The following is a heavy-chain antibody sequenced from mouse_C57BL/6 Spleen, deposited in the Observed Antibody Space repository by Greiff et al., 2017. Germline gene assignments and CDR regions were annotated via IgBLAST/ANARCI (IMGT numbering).Heavy chain of an antibody. D-gene: IGHD4-1*01. CDR3: ARPMTGTSAMDY. CDR2: ISSGGSYT. Sequence: EVQVVESGGDLVKPGGSLKLSCAASGFTFSSYGMSWVRQTPDKRLEWVATISSGGSYTYYPDSVKGRFTISRDNATNTLYLQMSSLKSEDTAMYYCARPMTGTSAMDYWGQGTSVTVSS. J-gene: IGHJ4*01. CDR1: GFTFSSYG. V-gene: IGHV5-6*01.